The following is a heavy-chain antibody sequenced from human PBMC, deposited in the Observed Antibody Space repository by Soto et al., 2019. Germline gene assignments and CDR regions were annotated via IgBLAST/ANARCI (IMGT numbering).Heavy chain of an antibody. J-gene: IGHJ4*02. D-gene: IGHD4-17*01. CDR1: GGSIGGYA. Sequence: SETLSLTCAVYGGSIGGYAWSWIRQPPGEGLEWIGEINHSGNTNYNPSLESRVTISVDTSKNQFSLKLSSVTAADTAVYYCARSHGSGEYVDYWGQGTLVTVSS. V-gene: IGHV4-34*01. CDR3: ARSHGSGEYVDY. CDR2: INHSGNT.